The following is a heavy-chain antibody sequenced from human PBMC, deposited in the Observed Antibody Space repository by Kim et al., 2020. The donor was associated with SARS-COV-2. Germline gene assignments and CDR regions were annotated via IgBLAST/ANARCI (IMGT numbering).Heavy chain of an antibody. V-gene: IGHV1-8*01. J-gene: IGHJ4*02. D-gene: IGHD5-12*01. CDR1: GYTFTSYD. CDR2: MNPNSGNT. Sequence: ASVKVSCKASGYTFTSYDINWVRQATGQGLEWMGWMNPNSGNTGYAQKFQGRVTMTRNTSISTAYMELSSLRSKDTAVYYCARGARYSGYDYAYWGQGTLVTVSS. CDR3: ARGARYSGYDYAY.